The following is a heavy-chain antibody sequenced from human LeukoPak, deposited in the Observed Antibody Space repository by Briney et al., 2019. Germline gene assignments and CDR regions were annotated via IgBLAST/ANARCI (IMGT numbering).Heavy chain of an antibody. CDR2: INPSGGST. CDR1: GYTFTSYY. J-gene: IGHJ4*02. V-gene: IGHV1-46*01. Sequence: ASVKVSCRASGYTFTSYYMHWVRQAPGQGLEWMGIINPSGGSTSYAPKFQGRVTMTRNTSTSTVYMELSSLRSEDTAVYYCAREPHSIVVLTATGYYFDYWGQGTLVTVSS. D-gene: IGHD2-21*02. CDR3: AREPHSIVVLTATGYYFDY.